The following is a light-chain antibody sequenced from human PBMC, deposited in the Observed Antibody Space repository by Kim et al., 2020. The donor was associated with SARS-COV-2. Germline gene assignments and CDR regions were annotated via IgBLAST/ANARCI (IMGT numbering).Light chain of an antibody. V-gene: IGLV6-57*03. CDR1: SGSIADKY. Sequence: GKTVTLSCTRSSGSIADKYVQWYQQRPGSAPTLVISENTQRPSGVPDRFSGSIDSSSNSASLTISGLQTEDEADYYCQSYNITNIIFGGGTQLTVL. CDR2: ENT. J-gene: IGLJ2*01. CDR3: QSYNITNII.